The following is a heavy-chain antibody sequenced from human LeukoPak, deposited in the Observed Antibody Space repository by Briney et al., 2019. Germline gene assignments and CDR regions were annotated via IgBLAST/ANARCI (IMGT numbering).Heavy chain of an antibody. CDR1: GGSISSSSYY. Sequence: PSETLSLTCTVSGGSISSSSYYWGWIRQPPGKGLEWIGSIYYSGSTNYNPSLKSRVTISVDTSKNQFSLKLSSVTAADTAVYYCARVVMVGYCSSTSCYRRGPQRAMDVWGQGTTVTVSS. CDR2: IYYSGST. D-gene: IGHD2-2*03. CDR3: ARVVMVGYCSSTSCYRRGPQRAMDV. J-gene: IGHJ6*02. V-gene: IGHV4-39*07.